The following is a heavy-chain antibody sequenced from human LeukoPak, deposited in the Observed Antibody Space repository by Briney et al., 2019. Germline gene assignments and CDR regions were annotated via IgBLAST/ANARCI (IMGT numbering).Heavy chain of an antibody. CDR3: ARSTIPVVAATYYYYMDV. Sequence: PSETLSLTCTVSGGSISGYYWSWIRQPPGKGLEWIGSIYHSGSTYYNPSLKSRVTISVDTSKNQFSLKLSSVTAADTAVYYCARSTIPVVAATYYYYMDVWGKGTTVTVSS. V-gene: IGHV4-38-2*02. J-gene: IGHJ6*03. CDR1: GGSISGYY. D-gene: IGHD2-15*01. CDR2: IYHSGST.